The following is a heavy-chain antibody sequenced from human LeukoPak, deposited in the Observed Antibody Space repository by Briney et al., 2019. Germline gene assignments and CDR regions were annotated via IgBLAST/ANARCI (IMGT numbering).Heavy chain of an antibody. CDR3: ARYGVAGMD. Sequence: PGGSLRLSCAASGFTFSSYSMNWVRQAPGKGLEWVSYISSSSSTIYYADSVKGRFTISRDNAKNSLYLQMNSLRAEDTAVYYCARYGVAGMDWGQGTLVTVSS. J-gene: IGHJ4*02. CDR2: ISSSSSTI. V-gene: IGHV3-48*04. D-gene: IGHD6-19*01. CDR1: GFTFSSYS.